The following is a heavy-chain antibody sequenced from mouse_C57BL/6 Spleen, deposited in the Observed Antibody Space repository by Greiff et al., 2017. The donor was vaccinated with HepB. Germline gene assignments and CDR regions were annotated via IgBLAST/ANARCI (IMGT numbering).Heavy chain of an antibody. CDR1: GYTFTSYW. V-gene: IGHV1-64*01. CDR2: IHPNSGST. J-gene: IGHJ2*01. D-gene: IGHD2-3*01. CDR3: ARPRDGYFDY. Sequence: VKLQQPGAELVKPGASVKLSCKASGYTFTSYWMHWVKQRPGQGLEWIGMIHPNSGSTNYTKKFKSKATQTVDKSSSTAYMQLSSLTSEDSAVYYCARPRDGYFDYWGQGTTLTVSS.